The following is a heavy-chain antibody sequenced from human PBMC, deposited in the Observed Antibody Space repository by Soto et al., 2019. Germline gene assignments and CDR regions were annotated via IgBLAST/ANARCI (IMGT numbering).Heavy chain of an antibody. CDR2: ISSSSSYI. CDR3: ARDGAVAGTFDY. Sequence: GGSLRLSCAASGFTFNNHVMSWVREAPGKGLEWVSSISSSSSYIYYADSVKGRFTISRDNAKNSLYLQMNSLRAEDTAVYYCARDGAVAGTFDYWGQGTLVTVSS. CDR1: GFTFNNHV. J-gene: IGHJ4*02. V-gene: IGHV3-21*01. D-gene: IGHD6-19*01.